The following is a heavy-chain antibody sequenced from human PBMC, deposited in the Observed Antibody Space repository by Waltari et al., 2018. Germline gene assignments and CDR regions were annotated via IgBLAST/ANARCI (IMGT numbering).Heavy chain of an antibody. CDR2: ISYDGSNK. Sequence: QVQLVESGGGGVQPGRSLRLSCAASGFTFSRYAMHWVRQAPGKGRGWVAVISYDGSNKYYADSVKGRFTIARDNSKNTLYLQMNSLRAEDTAVYYCARGVRGSYYYYMDVWGKGTTVTVSS. V-gene: IGHV3-30-3*01. J-gene: IGHJ6*03. CDR3: ARGVRGSYYYYMDV. D-gene: IGHD3-16*01. CDR1: GFTFSRYA.